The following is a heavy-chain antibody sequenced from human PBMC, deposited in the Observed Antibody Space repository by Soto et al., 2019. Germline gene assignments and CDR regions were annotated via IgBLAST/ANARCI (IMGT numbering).Heavy chain of an antibody. J-gene: IGHJ6*02. CDR3: ARGGYYDSSGSRNYHYYGMDA. V-gene: IGHV1-18*01. D-gene: IGHD3-22*01. CDR2: ISPYDDNT. CDR1: GYSFNSYG. Sequence: QVQLVQSGSEVKKPGASVKVSCKASGYSFNSYGISWVRQAPGQGLEWLGWISPYDDNTKYAQSRQGRDTMTTDTSTRTAYMELRSLRSDDTAVYYCARGGYYDSSGSRNYHYYGMDAWGQGTTVTVS.